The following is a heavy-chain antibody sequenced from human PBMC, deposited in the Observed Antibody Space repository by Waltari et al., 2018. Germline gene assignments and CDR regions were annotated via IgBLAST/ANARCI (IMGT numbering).Heavy chain of an antibody. V-gene: IGHV3-49*03. CDR1: GFTFGDYA. CDR2: IRSKTYCGTA. CDR3: TRGGASVAPVY. Sequence: EVQVEESGGGLVQPGRSLRLSCTASGFTFGDYAMSWFRQAPGKGLEWVVFIRSKTYCGTAEYAASVKGRFTISRDDSKSIASLQMDSLKTDDTAVYFCTRGGASVAPVYWGQGTLVTVSS. D-gene: IGHD6-19*01. J-gene: IGHJ4*02.